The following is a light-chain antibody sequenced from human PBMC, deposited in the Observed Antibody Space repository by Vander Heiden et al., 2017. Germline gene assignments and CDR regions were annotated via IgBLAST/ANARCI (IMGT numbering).Light chain of an antibody. V-gene: IGKV1-9*01. CDR3: QQLNSYPLT. Sequence: DTQLTQSPSFLSASIGDRVTITCRASRGFSSSLAWYQQKPGKAPKLLIYTASTLQSGVPSGFSGSESGTEFTLAISSLRPDDFATYYCQQLNSYPLTFGGGTKVEIK. CDR2: TAS. CDR1: RGFSSS. J-gene: IGKJ4*01.